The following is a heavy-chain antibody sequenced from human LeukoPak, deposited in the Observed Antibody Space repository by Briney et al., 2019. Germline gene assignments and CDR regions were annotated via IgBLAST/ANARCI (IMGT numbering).Heavy chain of an antibody. V-gene: IGHV4-39*01. D-gene: IGHD1-26*01. CDR1: GGSISSSSYY. Sequence: PSETLSLTCTVSGGSISSSSYYWGWIRQPPGKGLEWIGSIYYSGSTYYNPSLKSRVTISVDTSKNQFSLKLSSVTAADTAVYYCANSGSYDYFDYWGQGTLVTASS. J-gene: IGHJ4*02. CDR3: ANSGSYDYFDY. CDR2: IYYSGST.